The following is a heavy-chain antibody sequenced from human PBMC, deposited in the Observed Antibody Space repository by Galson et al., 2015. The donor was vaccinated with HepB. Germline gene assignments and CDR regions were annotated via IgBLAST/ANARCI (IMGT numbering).Heavy chain of an antibody. J-gene: IGHJ4*02. Sequence: SLRLSCAASGFTFSSYAMHWVRQAPGKGLEWVAVISYDGSNKYYADSVKGRFTISRDNSKNTLYLQMNSLRAEDTAVYYCARALSGYDYWGQGTLVTVSS. CDR1: GFTFSSYA. CDR2: ISYDGSNK. CDR3: ARALSGYDY. D-gene: IGHD5-12*01. V-gene: IGHV3-30*04.